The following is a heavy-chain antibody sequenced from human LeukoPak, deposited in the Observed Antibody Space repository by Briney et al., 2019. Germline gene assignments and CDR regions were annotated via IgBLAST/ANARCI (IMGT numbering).Heavy chain of an antibody. V-gene: IGHV1-69*01. CDR2: IIPIFGTA. CDR3: ARDDVVSRNYFDP. Sequence: SVKVSCKASGGTFSSYAISWVRQAPGQGLEWMGGIIPIFGTANYAQKFQGRVTITADESTSTAYMELSSLRSEDTAFYYCARDDVVSRNYFDPWGQGTLVTVSS. J-gene: IGHJ5*02. CDR1: GGTFSSYA. D-gene: IGHD1-7*01.